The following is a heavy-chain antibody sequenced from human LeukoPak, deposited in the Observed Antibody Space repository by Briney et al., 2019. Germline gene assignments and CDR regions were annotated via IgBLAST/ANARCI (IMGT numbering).Heavy chain of an antibody. Sequence: SETLSLTCTVSGDSIRKYYWSWIRQPPGKGLEWIGYVYYSGSTNSNPSLKSRVTISLDTSKNQFSLKLTSVTAADTAVYYCAGRLWRRDGYNLSAFDIWGQGTMVTVSS. CDR1: GDSIRKYY. V-gene: IGHV4-59*01. CDR2: VYYSGST. CDR3: AGRLWRRDGYNLSAFDI. D-gene: IGHD5-24*01. J-gene: IGHJ3*02.